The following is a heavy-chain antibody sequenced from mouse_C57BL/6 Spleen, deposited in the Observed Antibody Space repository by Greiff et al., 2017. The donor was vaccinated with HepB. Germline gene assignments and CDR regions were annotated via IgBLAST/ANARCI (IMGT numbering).Heavy chain of an antibody. CDR2: IDPSDSYT. Sequence: VQLQQSGAELVMPGASVKLSCKASGYTFTSYWMHWVKQRPGQGLEWIGEIDPSDSYTNYNQKFKGKSTLTVDKSSSTAYMQLSSLTSEDSAVYYCARGDYGNYGDYWGQGTTLTVSS. J-gene: IGHJ2*01. D-gene: IGHD2-1*01. V-gene: IGHV1-69*01. CDR1: GYTFTSYW. CDR3: ARGDYGNYGDY.